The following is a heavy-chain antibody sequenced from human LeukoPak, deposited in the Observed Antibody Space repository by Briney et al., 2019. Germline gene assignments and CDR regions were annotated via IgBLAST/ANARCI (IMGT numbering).Heavy chain of an antibody. V-gene: IGHV3-30-3*01. CDR2: ISYDGSNK. CDR1: GFTFSSYA. Sequence: GRSLRLSCAASGFTFSSYAMHWVRQAPGKGLEWVAVISYDGSNKYYADSVKGRFTISRDNSKNTLYLQMNSLRAEDTAVYYCAREWDIVVVPAAPYGMDVWGQGTTVTVSS. D-gene: IGHD2-2*01. CDR3: AREWDIVVVPAAPYGMDV. J-gene: IGHJ6*02.